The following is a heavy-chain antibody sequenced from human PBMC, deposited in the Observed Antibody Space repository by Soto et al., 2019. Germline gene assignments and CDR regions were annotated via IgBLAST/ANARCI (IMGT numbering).Heavy chain of an antibody. V-gene: IGHV4-39*01. CDR3: ATGVGNYYYFDY. Sequence: PSETLSLTCTVSDGSISSRTYYWGWIRQPPGKGLEWIGSIYYSGNTYYNPSLKSRVTISVDTSKNQFYLKLSSVTAADTAVYYCATGVGNYYYFDYWGQGTLVTVSS. CDR1: DGSISSRTYY. D-gene: IGHD1-26*01. CDR2: IYYSGNT. J-gene: IGHJ4*02.